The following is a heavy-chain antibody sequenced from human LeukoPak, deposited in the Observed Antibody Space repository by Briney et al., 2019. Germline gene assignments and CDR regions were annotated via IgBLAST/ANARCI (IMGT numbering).Heavy chain of an antibody. CDR1: GYTFTSYG. Sequence: ASVKVSCKASGYTFTSYGISWVRQAPGQGLEWMGWISAYNGNTNYAQKLLGRVTMTTDTSTSTAYMELRSLRSDDTAVYYCARCSRYYYGSGSYYNSDDAFDIWGQGTMVTVSS. J-gene: IGHJ3*02. D-gene: IGHD3-10*01. V-gene: IGHV1-18*04. CDR2: ISAYNGNT. CDR3: ARCSRYYYGSGSYYNSDDAFDI.